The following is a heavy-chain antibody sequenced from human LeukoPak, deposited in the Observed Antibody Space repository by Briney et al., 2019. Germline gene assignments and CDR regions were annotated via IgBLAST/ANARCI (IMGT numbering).Heavy chain of an antibody. V-gene: IGHV4-31*03. Sequence: PSETLSLTCTVSGGSISSGGYYWSWIRQHPGRGLEWIGYIYYSGTTYCNPSLKSRLTISVDTSNNQFSLKLSSVTAADTAVYYCAREKWETVFAFDIWGQGTVVTVSS. CDR1: GGSISSGGYY. CDR2: IYYSGTT. J-gene: IGHJ3*02. CDR3: AREKWETVFAFDI. D-gene: IGHD1-26*01.